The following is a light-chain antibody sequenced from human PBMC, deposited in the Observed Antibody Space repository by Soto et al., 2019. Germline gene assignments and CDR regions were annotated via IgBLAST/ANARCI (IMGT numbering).Light chain of an antibody. V-gene: IGKV3-11*01. CDR2: DAS. J-gene: IGKJ1*01. CDR1: QSVSRY. Sequence: EIVLTQSPATLSLSPGERATLSCRASQSVSRYLAWYQQKYGQAPRLPIYDASNRATGIPARFSGSGSGTDFTLTISSLEPEDFAVYYCQQRSNWPRTFGQGTKGDIK. CDR3: QQRSNWPRT.